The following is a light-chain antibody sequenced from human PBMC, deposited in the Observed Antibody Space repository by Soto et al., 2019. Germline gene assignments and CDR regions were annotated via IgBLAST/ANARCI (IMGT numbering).Light chain of an antibody. CDR3: LQDFNYPWT. V-gene: IGKV1-12*01. CDR1: QGISSW. J-gene: IGKJ1*01. Sequence: DIQMTQSPSSVSASVGDRVTMTCRASQGISSWLAWFQQRPGKAPKLLIYAASGLQSGVPSRFSGSGSGTDFTLTISSLQPEDFATYYCLQDFNYPWTFGQGTKVDIK. CDR2: AAS.